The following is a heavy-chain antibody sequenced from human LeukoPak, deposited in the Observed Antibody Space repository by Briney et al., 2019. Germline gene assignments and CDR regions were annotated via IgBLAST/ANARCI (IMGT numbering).Heavy chain of an antibody. CDR2: ISGDGGST. CDR3: ARDILYYYGSGSYYNGRYGMDV. D-gene: IGHD3-10*01. Sequence: GGSLRLSCAASGFTFDDYAMHWVRQAPGKGLEWVSLISGDGGSTYYADSVKGRFTISRDNSKNSLYLQMNSLRTEDTVLYYCARDILYYYGSGSYYNGRYGMDVWGQGTTVTVSS. V-gene: IGHV3-43*02. CDR1: GFTFDDYA. J-gene: IGHJ6*02.